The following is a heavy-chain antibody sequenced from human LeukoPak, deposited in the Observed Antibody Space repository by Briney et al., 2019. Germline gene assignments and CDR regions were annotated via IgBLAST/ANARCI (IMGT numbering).Heavy chain of an antibody. CDR2: IFSDGNT. CDR3: ARHPPRGYHSANAFDF. CDR1: TVSITGFY. J-gene: IGHJ3*01. Sequence: PSETLSLTCTVSTVSITGFYWSWIRQSPGKGLEWIGYIFSDGNTNYNPSLKSRVAISLDTSKVQFSLELNSVTAADTALYYCARHPPRGYHSANAFDFWGRGTMVTVSS. V-gene: IGHV4-59*08. D-gene: IGHD2-15*01.